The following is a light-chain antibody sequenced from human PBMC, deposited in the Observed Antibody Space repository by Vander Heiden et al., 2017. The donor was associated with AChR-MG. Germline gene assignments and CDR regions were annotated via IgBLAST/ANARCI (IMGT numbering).Light chain of an antibody. V-gene: IGKV3-11*01. CDR1: QSVSSY. J-gene: IGKJ3*01. Sequence: EIVLTQSPAPLSLSPGERATLSCRASQSVSSYLAWYQQKPGQAPRLLIYDVSKRATGIPARFSGSGSGTDFTLTISSLEPEDFAVYYCQQRCNWPPRGGFTFGPGTKVNIK. CDR3: QQRCNWPPRGGFT. CDR2: DVS.